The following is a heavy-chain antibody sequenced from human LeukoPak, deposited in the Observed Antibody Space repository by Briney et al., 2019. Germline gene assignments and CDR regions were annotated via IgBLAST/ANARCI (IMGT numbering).Heavy chain of an antibody. Sequence: SDTLSLTCTVSGDSISRYYWSWIRQPAGKGLEWIGRISNSGSTKYNPSLNSRVTMSVDTSQNQLSLRLSSVTAADTATYYCARALETGNDAFDIWGQGTVVTVSS. J-gene: IGHJ3*02. V-gene: IGHV4-4*07. CDR3: ARALETGNDAFDI. D-gene: IGHD1-1*01. CDR2: ISNSGST. CDR1: GDSISRYY.